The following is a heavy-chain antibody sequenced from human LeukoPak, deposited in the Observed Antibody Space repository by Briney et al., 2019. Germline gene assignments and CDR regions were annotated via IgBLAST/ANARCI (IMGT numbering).Heavy chain of an antibody. CDR1: GYTFTSYD. V-gene: IGHV1-8*01. J-gene: IGHJ6*03. CDR3: ARVSDYDILTGYYTNYMDV. Sequence: GASVKVSCTASGYTFTSYDINWMRQATGQGLEWVGGMNPNSGNTGYAHKFQGRVTMTRTSTISTAYMELSSLRSEDTAVSYCARVSDYDILTGYYTNYMDVWGKGTTVTFFS. D-gene: IGHD3-9*01. CDR2: MNPNSGNT.